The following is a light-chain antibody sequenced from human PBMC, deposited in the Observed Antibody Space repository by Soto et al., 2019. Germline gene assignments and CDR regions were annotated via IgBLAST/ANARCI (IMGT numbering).Light chain of an antibody. Sequence: DILMTQSPSTLSASVGDRVTISCRASQSISSYLNWYQQKPGKAPKLLIYAASRLESGVPSRFSGSGSGTDFTLTISSLQPEDFATYYCQQSNSTPLTFGGGTKVDIK. CDR1: QSISSY. CDR2: AAS. J-gene: IGKJ4*01. V-gene: IGKV1-39*01. CDR3: QQSNSTPLT.